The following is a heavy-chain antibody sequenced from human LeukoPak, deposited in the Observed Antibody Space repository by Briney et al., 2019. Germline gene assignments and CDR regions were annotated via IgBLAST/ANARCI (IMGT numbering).Heavy chain of an antibody. J-gene: IGHJ4*02. Sequence: ASLKVSCKTSGYSFTFSGTTCVRQTPGQGLEWMGLINTYNGFSKYARKLQGRVTMTADTSKSTAYMELSSLSSDDTAVYYCAKNTTGGYSDYWGQGTLVTVSS. D-gene: IGHD1-1*01. CDR1: GYSFTFSG. CDR2: INTYNGFS. V-gene: IGHV1-18*01. CDR3: AKNTTGGYSDY.